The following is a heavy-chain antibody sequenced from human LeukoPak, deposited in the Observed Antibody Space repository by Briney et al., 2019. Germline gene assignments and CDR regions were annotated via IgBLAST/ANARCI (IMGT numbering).Heavy chain of an antibody. Sequence: GASVKVSCKASGYTFTSYDINWVRQATGQGLEWMGWMNPNSGNTGYAQKFQGRVTITRNTSISTAYMELSSLRSEDTAVYYCARSRMVATSTAYYFDYWGQGTLVTVSS. CDR1: GYTFTSYD. J-gene: IGHJ4*02. D-gene: IGHD5-12*01. CDR2: MNPNSGNT. V-gene: IGHV1-8*03. CDR3: ARSRMVATSTAYYFDY.